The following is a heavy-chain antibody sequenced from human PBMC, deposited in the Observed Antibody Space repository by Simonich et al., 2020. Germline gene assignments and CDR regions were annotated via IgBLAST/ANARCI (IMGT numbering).Heavy chain of an antibody. CDR1: GGSFSGYY. CDR3: ARGLRVAAAGTAFQH. V-gene: IGHV4-34*01. D-gene: IGHD6-13*01. CDR2: INHIGST. Sequence: QVQLQQWGAGLLKPSETLSLTCAVYGGSFSGYYWSWLRQPPGKGLEWIGEINHIGSTNYTPSLKSRVNISVDTSKNQFSLKLSSVTAADTAVYYCARGLRVAAAGTAFQHWGQGTLVTVSS. J-gene: IGHJ1*01.